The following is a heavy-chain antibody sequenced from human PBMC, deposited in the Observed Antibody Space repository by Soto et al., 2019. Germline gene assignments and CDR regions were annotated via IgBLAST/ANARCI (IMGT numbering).Heavy chain of an antibody. D-gene: IGHD3-10*01. CDR3: ARALQSYFGNWFDP. CDR2: IIPIFGTA. V-gene: IGHV1-69*13. CDR1: GGTFSSYA. J-gene: IGHJ5*02. Sequence: ASVKVSCKASGGTFSSYAISWVRQAPGQGLEWMGGIIPIFGTANYAQKFQGRVTITADESTSTAYMELSSLRSEDTAVYYCARALQSYFGNWFDPWGQGTLVTVSS.